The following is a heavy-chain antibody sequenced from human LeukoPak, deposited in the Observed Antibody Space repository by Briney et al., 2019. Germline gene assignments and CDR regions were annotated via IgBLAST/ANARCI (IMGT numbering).Heavy chain of an antibody. CDR1: GGTFSSYA. Sequence: ASVKVSCKASGGTFSSYAISWVRQAPGQGLEWMGGIIPIFGTANYAQKFQGRVTITADKSTSTAYMELSSLRSEDTAVYYCARSLGIAVAGSLDYWGQGTLVTVSS. J-gene: IGHJ4*02. CDR3: ARSLGIAVAGSLDY. CDR2: IIPIFGTA. D-gene: IGHD6-19*01. V-gene: IGHV1-69*06.